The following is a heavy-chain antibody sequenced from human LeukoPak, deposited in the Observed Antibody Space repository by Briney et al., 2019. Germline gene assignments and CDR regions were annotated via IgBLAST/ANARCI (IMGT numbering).Heavy chain of an antibody. Sequence: GGSLRLSCAASGFTFSSYSMNWVRQAPGKGLEWVSSISSSSSYIYYADSVKGRFTISRDNAKNSLYLQMNSLRAEDTAVYYCARDIPLGYCSGGSCYSDYYGMDVWGKGTTVTVSS. D-gene: IGHD2-15*01. J-gene: IGHJ6*04. CDR2: ISSSSSYI. CDR3: ARDIPLGYCSGGSCYSDYYGMDV. V-gene: IGHV3-21*01. CDR1: GFTFSSYS.